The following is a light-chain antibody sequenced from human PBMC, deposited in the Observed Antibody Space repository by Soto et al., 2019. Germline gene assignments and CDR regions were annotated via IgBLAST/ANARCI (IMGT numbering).Light chain of an antibody. J-gene: IGKJ2*01. CDR2: GAS. Sequence: EIVMTQSPATLSVSPGERATVSCRASQSVSSNLAWYQQKPGQAPRLLIYGASPRATGIPARFSGSGSGTEFTLTIGSLQSEDFAVYYCQQYNNWPRTFGQGTKLDIK. CDR1: QSVSSN. V-gene: IGKV3-15*01. CDR3: QQYNNWPRT.